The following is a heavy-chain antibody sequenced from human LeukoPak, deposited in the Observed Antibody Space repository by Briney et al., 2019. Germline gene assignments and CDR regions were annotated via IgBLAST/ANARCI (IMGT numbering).Heavy chain of an antibody. CDR2: ISVRSNYI. CDR3: VRLRRNSDTSGYYYYYDF. J-gene: IGHJ4*02. CDR1: GYTFSSFS. V-gene: IGHV3-21*01. Sequence: PGGSLRLSCAASGYTFSSFSINWVRQAPGKGLEWVSSISVRSNYIYYADSVRGRFTISRDDARDSLYLHMNSLRAEDTAVYYCVRLRRNSDTSGYYYYYDFWGQGTLVTVSS. D-gene: IGHD3-22*01.